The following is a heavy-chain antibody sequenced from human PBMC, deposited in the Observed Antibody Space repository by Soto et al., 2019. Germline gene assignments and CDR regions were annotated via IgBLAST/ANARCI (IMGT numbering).Heavy chain of an antibody. Sequence: QVQLQESGPGLVKPSETLSLTCTVSGGSISSYYWSWIWQPPGKGLEWIGYIYYSGSTNYNPSLKGRGTISVDTSKNQFSLKLSSVTAADTAVYYCARVGLSGYYYSYWFDPWGQGTLVTVSS. V-gene: IGHV4-59*01. CDR2: IYYSGST. CDR3: ARVGLSGYYYSYWFDP. J-gene: IGHJ5*02. D-gene: IGHD3-22*01. CDR1: GGSISSYY.